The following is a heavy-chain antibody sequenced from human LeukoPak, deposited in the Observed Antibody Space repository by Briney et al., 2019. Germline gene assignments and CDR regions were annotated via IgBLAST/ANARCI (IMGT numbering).Heavy chain of an antibody. V-gene: IGHV1-2*02. D-gene: IGHD4-23*01. Sequence: ASVKVSCKASGYTFTGYYMHWVRQAPGQGLEWMGWINPNSGGTNHAQKFQGRVTMTRDTSISTAYMELSRLRSDDTAVYYCARGGDYGGTVFDCWGQGTLVTVSS. CDR2: INPNSGGT. J-gene: IGHJ4*02. CDR1: GYTFTGYY. CDR3: ARGGDYGGTVFDC.